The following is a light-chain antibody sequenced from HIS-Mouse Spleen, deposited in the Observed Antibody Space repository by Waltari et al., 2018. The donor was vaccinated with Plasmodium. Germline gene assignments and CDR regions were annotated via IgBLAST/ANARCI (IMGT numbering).Light chain of an antibody. CDR3: QQRSNWPLT. CDR2: DAS. J-gene: IGKJ4*01. Sequence: EIVLTQSPATLSLSPGERATLTCRASQSVSSYLAWYQQKPAQAPRLLIYDASNRATGIPARFSGSGSGTDFTLTISSLEPEDFAGYYCQQRSNWPLTFGGGTKVEIK. CDR1: QSVSSY. V-gene: IGKV3-11*01.